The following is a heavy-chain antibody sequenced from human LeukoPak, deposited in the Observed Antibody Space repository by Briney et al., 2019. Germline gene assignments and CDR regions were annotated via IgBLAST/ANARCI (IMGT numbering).Heavy chain of an antibody. CDR1: GFTFSSYG. CDR3: AKGGWLLEPYIDY. J-gene: IGHJ4*02. Sequence: QPGRSLRLSCAASGFTFSSYGMHWVRQAPGKGLEWGAVISYDGSNKYYADSVKGRFTISRDNSKNTLYLQMNSLRAEDTAVYYRAKGGWLLEPYIDYWGQGTLVTVSS. D-gene: IGHD3-9*01. CDR2: ISYDGSNK. V-gene: IGHV3-30*18.